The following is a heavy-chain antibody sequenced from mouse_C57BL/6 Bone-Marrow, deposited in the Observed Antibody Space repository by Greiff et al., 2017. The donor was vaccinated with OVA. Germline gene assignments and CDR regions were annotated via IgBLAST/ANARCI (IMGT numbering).Heavy chain of an antibody. V-gene: IGHV14-4*01. D-gene: IGHD3-2*02. CDR3: TSSSGLY. J-gene: IGHJ2*01. CDR2: IDPENGDT. CDR1: GFNIKDDY. Sequence: EVQLKESGAELVRPGASVKLSCTASGFNIKDDYMHWVKQRPEQGLEWIGWIDPENGDTEYASKFQGKATITADTSSNTAYLQLSSLTSEDTAVYYCTSSSGLYWGQGTTLTVSS.